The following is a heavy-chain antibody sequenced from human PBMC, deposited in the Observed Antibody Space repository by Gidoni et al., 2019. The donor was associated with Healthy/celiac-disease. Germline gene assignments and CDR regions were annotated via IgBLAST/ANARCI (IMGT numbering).Heavy chain of an antibody. V-gene: IGHV3-15*07. CDR2: IKSKTDGGTT. J-gene: IGHJ4*02. CDR1: GFPFSNAW. D-gene: IGHD6-13*01. CDR3: TTVTQQLAPFDY. Sequence: EVQLVEFGGGLVKPGGSLRLPCAPLGFPFSNAWMNGVRQAPGKGLGWVGRIKSKTDGGTTDYAAPVKGRFTISRDDSKNTLYLQMNSLKTEDTAVYYCTTVTQQLAPFDYWGQGTLVTVSS.